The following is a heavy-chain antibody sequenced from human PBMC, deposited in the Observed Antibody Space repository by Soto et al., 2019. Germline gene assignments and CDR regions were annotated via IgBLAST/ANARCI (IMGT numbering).Heavy chain of an antibody. CDR3: ARAHHHAPYYYYGMDV. J-gene: IGHJ6*04. Sequence: SVKVSCKASGGTFSSYAISWVRQAPGQGLEWMGGIIPIFGTANYAQKFQGRVTITADESTSTAYMELSSLRSEDTAVYYCARAHHHAPYYYYGMDVWGKGTPVTVSS. D-gene: IGHD2-2*01. V-gene: IGHV1-69*13. CDR2: IIPIFGTA. CDR1: GGTFSSYA.